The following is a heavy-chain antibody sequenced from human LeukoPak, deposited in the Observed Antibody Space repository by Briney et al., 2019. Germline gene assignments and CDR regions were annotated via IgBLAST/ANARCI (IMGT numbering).Heavy chain of an antibody. J-gene: IGHJ4*02. V-gene: IGHV4-59*01. Sequence: SETLSLTCTVSGASFSNDYWSWVRQAPGKGLEWIGYIYHNGRTNLSPSLKSRITMSIDTSQNQFSLKLTSVTAADTAVYFCARASEGIGYFDTWGRGSLVTVSS. D-gene: IGHD3-3*01. CDR3: ARASEGIGYFDT. CDR1: GASFSNDY. CDR2: IYHNGRT.